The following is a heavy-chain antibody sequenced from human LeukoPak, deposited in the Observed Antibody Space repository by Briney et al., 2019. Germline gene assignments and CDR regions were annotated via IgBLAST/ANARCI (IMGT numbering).Heavy chain of an antibody. J-gene: IGHJ4*02. V-gene: IGHV3-48*01. CDR3: ARDRDTAYNPFDY. CDR1: GFTFSRNS. D-gene: IGHD1-1*01. CDR2: ISTSSGTI. Sequence: GGSLRLSCVGSGFTFSRNSMNWVRQAPGKGLEWVSHISTSSGTIYYADSVKGRFTISRDNAKNSLYLQMDSLRAEDTAVYYCARDRDTAYNPFDYWGQGTLVTVSS.